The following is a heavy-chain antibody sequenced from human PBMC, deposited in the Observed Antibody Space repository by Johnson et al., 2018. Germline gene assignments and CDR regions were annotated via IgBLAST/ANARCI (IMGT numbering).Heavy chain of an antibody. D-gene: IGHD3-16*01. CDR1: GFTFEDYT. CDR2: ISWDAGKE. J-gene: IGHJ3*01. Sequence: VRLGQSGGVVVQPRGSLRISCAASGFTFEDYTMPWVRQVPGKGLEWVSLISWDAGKEHYADYVKDRFTISRDNDRNSLSLQMSSVRSEDSGIYYCTKDMLRFSRFYDAFDVWGQGTVVTVSP. CDR3: TKDMLRFSRFYDAFDV. V-gene: IGHV3-43*01.